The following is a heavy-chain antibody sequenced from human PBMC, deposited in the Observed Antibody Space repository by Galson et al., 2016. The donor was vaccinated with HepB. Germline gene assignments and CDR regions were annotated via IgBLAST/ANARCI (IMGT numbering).Heavy chain of an antibody. V-gene: IGHV5-51*01. CDR2: IHPSDSDT. J-gene: IGHJ6*02. CDR3: ARHFAPPPNHFYYYGMDV. Sequence: QSGAEVKKPGESLKISCKASGYSFTNFWIGWVRQMPGKGLEWMGVIHPSDSDTKYSPSIQGRVTISVDKSITTVYLQWSSLKAPDTAMYFFARHFAPPPNHFYYYGMDVWGQGTTVTVSS. D-gene: IGHD2-8*01. CDR1: GYSFTNFW.